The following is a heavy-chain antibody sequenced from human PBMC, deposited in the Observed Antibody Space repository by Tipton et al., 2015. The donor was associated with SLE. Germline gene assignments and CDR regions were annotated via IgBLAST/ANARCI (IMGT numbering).Heavy chain of an antibody. D-gene: IGHD3-16*01. V-gene: IGHV3-33*06. CDR3: AKDSF. CDR2: IWYDGSNK. CDR1: GFTFSGYA. J-gene: IGHJ3*01. Sequence: SLRLSCAASGFTFSGYAVHWVRQAPGKGLEWVALIWYDGSNKYDADSVKGRFTISRDNSKNTLYLQMNSLRAEDTAVYYCAKDSFWGQGIMVTVSS.